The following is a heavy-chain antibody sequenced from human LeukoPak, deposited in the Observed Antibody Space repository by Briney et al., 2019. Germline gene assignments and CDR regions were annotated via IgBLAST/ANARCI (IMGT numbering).Heavy chain of an antibody. J-gene: IGHJ4*02. D-gene: IGHD6-6*01. CDR2: IYYSGST. CDR1: GGSISSNDYY. V-gene: IGHV4-39*01. CDR3: ARHRGSSSLFDY. Sequence: SETLSLTCTVSGGSISSNDYYWDWTRQPPGMGLEYIGSIYYSGSTYYNPSLKSRVTISVDTSKNQFSLKLSSVTAADTAVYYCARHRGSSSLFDYWGQGTLVTVSS.